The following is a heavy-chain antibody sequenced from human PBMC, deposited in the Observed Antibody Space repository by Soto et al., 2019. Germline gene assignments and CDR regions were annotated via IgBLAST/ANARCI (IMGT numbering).Heavy chain of an antibody. V-gene: IGHV4-59*08. CDR2: TYYSGST. CDR1: GGSISSYY. Sequence: QVQLQESGPGLVKPSETLSLTCTVSGGSISSYYWSWIRQPPGKGLEWIGYTYYSGSTNYNPSLTSRVTISVDTSKNQFSRTLRSVTVADTAVYYCARQHDSWGQATLVTFSS. J-gene: IGHJ4*02. CDR3: ARQHDS.